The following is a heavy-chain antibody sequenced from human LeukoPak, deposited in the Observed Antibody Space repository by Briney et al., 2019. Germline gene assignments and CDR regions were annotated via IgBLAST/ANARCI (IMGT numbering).Heavy chain of an antibody. Sequence: PGGSLRLSCAASEFTFSNYAMSWVRQAPGKGLEWVSVIYSGGSTYYADSVKGRFTISRDNSKNTLYLQMNSLRAEDTAVYYCARGSGSYYAPPWYWGQGTLVTVSS. J-gene: IGHJ4*02. V-gene: IGHV3-53*01. CDR2: IYSGGST. CDR1: EFTFSNYA. CDR3: ARGSGSYYAPPWY. D-gene: IGHD3-10*01.